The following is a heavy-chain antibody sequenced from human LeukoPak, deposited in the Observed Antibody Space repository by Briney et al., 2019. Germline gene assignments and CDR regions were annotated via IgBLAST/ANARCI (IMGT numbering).Heavy chain of an antibody. CDR1: GVTFSSYE. CDR3: AREIVSAVAGNFDY. J-gene: IGHJ4*02. V-gene: IGHV3-48*03. CDR2: ISRRVSTR. D-gene: IGHD6-19*01. Sequence: GGSLRLSCAASGVTFSSYEMNWVRQAPGKGLEWVSYISRRVSTRTYTDSVKGRFTISRDNAQNSVYLEMNSLRAEDTAVYYCAREIVSAVAGNFDYWGQGTLVTVSS.